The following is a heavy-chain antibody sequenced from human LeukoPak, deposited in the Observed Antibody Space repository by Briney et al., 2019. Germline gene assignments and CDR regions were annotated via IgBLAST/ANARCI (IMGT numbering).Heavy chain of an antibody. J-gene: IGHJ5*02. CDR2: IKTDGTDI. CDR1: GFTFSNYW. D-gene: IGHD3-3*01. Sequence: GGSLRLSCTASGFTFSNYWMDWVRQAPGKGLVWVSRIKTDGTDIRYADSVKGRFTISRDNAKNTLYLQMNSLRAEDTAVYYCANSPRILWFDPWGQGTLVTVSS. CDR3: ANSPRILWFDP. V-gene: IGHV3-74*01.